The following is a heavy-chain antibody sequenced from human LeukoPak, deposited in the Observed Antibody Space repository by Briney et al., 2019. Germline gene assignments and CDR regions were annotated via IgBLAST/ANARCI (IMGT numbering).Heavy chain of an antibody. D-gene: IGHD4-17*01. V-gene: IGHV1-69*13. Sequence: SVKVSCKASGGTFSSYAISWVRQAPGQGLEWMGGIIPIFGTANYAQKFQGRVTITADESTSTAYMELSSLRSDDTAVYYCARDSSLYGDFDYWGQGTLVTVSS. CDR1: GGTFSSYA. CDR3: ARDSSLYGDFDY. CDR2: IIPIFGTA. J-gene: IGHJ4*02.